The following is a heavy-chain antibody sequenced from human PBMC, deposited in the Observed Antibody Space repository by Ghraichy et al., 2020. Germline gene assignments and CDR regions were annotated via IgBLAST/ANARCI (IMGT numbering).Heavy chain of an antibody. Sequence: GGSLRLSCAASGFTFSSYAMSWVRQAPGKGLEWVSAISGSGGSTYYADSVKGRFTISRDNSKNTLYLQMNSLRAEDTAVYYCAKVLEWELLHWYYGMDVWGQGTTVTVSS. CDR1: GFTFSSYA. CDR2: ISGSGGST. V-gene: IGHV3-23*01. CDR3: AKVLEWELLHWYYGMDV. D-gene: IGHD1-26*01. J-gene: IGHJ6*02.